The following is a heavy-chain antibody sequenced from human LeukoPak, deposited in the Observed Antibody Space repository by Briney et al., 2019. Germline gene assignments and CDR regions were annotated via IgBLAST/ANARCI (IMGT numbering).Heavy chain of an antibody. CDR3: AKDNGPGYSGLDY. V-gene: IGHV3-30*18. J-gene: IGHJ4*02. CDR1: GFTLRSYG. Sequence: GGSLRLLCAASGFTLRSYGMHGVPQAPGKGGEGVAVISYDGSNKYYAYSVKGRFTISRDNSKNTLYLQMNSLRAEDTAVYYCAKDNGPGYSGLDYWGQGTLVTVSS. CDR2: ISYDGSNK. D-gene: IGHD5-12*01.